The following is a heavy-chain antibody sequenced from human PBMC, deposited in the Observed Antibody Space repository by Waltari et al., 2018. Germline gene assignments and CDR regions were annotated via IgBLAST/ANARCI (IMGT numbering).Heavy chain of an antibody. CDR3: AKDQGSGITGTGGNDY. D-gene: IGHD1-20*01. V-gene: IGHV3-23*01. CDR1: GFTFSSYA. Sequence: EVQLLESGGGLVQPGGSLRLSCSASGFTFSSYAMSWVRQAPGKGLEWVSAISGSGGSTYYADSVKGRFTISRDNSKNTLYLQMNSLRAEDTAVYYCAKDQGSGITGTGGNDYWGQGTLVTVSS. J-gene: IGHJ4*02. CDR2: ISGSGGST.